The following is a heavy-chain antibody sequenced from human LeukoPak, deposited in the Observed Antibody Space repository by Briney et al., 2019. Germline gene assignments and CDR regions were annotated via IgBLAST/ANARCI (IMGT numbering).Heavy chain of an antibody. J-gene: IGHJ6*03. Sequence: GASVKVSCKASGGTLISYAISWVQQAPGQGLEWMGGIIPIFGTANYAQKFQGRVTVTADKSSTTVYMELSRLRSEDTAVYYCASPPVPQAAAITPGYFYYYMDVWGKGTTVTVSS. D-gene: IGHD6-13*01. V-gene: IGHV1-69*06. CDR2: IIPIFGTA. CDR3: ASPPVPQAAAITPGYFYYYMDV. CDR1: GGTLISYA.